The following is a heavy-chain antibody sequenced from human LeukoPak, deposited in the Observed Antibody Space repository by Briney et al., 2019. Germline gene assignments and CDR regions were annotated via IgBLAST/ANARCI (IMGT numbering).Heavy chain of an antibody. J-gene: IGHJ4*02. Sequence: SETLSLTCTVSGGSISSSSYYWGWIRQPPGKGLEWIGSIYYSGSTYYNPSLKSRVTISVDTSKNQFPLKLSSVTAADTAVYYCARDSVGSGYGFDYWGQGTLVTVSS. CDR1: GGSISSSSYY. D-gene: IGHD5-12*01. V-gene: IGHV4-39*06. CDR3: ARDSVGSGYGFDY. CDR2: IYYSGST.